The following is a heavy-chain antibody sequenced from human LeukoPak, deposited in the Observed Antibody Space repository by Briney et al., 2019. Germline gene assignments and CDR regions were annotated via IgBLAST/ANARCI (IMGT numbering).Heavy chain of an antibody. CDR1: GFTFSSYE. D-gene: IGHD5-18*01. V-gene: IGHV3-9*03. CDR3: AKGSVEYSYGYYMDV. J-gene: IGHJ6*03. CDR2: ISWKSGSI. Sequence: PGGSLRLSCAASGFTFSSYEMNWVRQAPGKGLEWVSGISWKSGSIGYADSVKGRSTISRDNAKNSLYLQMNSLTSEDMALYYCAKGSVEYSYGYYMDVWGKGTTVTVSS.